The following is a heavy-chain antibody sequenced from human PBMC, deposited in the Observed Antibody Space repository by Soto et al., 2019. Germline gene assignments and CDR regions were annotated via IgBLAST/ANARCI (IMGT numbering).Heavy chain of an antibody. D-gene: IGHD2-8*02. V-gene: IGHV1-69*08. J-gene: IGHJ6*02. CDR3: AWWVNGYPLSYDGMDG. CDR1: GGAITNHS. CDR2: IIPLHNTS. Sequence: PENGSCHGSGGAITNHSLNWVRHAPGQGNEWLGGIIPLHNTSNYSLKFVGRSSVTADISTSTVYMFLSGLTSDDTATYYCAWWVNGYPLSYDGMDGWGQGTKVTFAS.